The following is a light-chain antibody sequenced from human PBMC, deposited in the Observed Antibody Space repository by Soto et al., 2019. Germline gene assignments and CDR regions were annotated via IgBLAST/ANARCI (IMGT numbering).Light chain of an antibody. CDR1: SSDVGGHNY. CDR2: EVS. CDR3: SSYTNTNTRV. J-gene: IGLJ3*02. Sequence: QSVLNQPASVSGSPGQSITISCTGTSSDVGGHNYVSWYQQHPGKAPKLMIFEVSHRPSGISNRFSGAKSGNTASLTISGLQPEDEADYYCSSYTNTNTRVFGGGTKLTVL. V-gene: IGLV2-14*01.